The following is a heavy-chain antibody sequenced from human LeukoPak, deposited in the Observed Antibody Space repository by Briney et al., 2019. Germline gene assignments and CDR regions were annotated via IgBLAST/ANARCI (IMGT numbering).Heavy chain of an antibody. CDR1: GGSISSSNW. CDR3: ARGGRRTPYYFDY. D-gene: IGHD1-14*01. Sequence: SGTLSLTCAVSGGSISSSNWWSWVRQPPGKGLEWIGEIYHSGSTNYNPSLKSRVTISVDTSKNQFSLKLSSVTAADTAVYYCARGGRRTPYYFDYWGQGTLVTVSS. V-gene: IGHV4-4*02. CDR2: IYHSGST. J-gene: IGHJ4*02.